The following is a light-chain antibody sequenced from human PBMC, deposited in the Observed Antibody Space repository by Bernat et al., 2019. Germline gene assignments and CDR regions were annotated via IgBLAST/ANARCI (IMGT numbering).Light chain of an antibody. CDR3: QQYYSYPWT. V-gene: IGKV1-8*01. CDR1: QGISGY. Sequence: AIRMTQSPSSFSASTGDRVSITCRASQGISGYLAWYQQKPGKAPKLLIYAASTLQSGVPSRFSGSGYGTDFTLTISCLQSEDFATYYCQQYYSYPWTLGQGTKVEIK. J-gene: IGKJ1*01. CDR2: AAS.